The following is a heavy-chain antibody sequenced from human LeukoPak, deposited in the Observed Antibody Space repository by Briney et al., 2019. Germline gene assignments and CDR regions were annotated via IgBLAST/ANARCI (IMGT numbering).Heavy chain of an antibody. CDR1: GFTFSSYA. D-gene: IGHD5-12*01. CDR3: AKGPGGYEHDC. CDR2: ISYDGSNK. Sequence: PGRSLRLSCAASGFTFSSYAMHWVRQAPGKGLEWVAVISYDGSNKYYADSVKGRFTISRDNSKNTLYLQMNSLRAEDTAVYYCAKGPGGYEHDCWGQGTLVTVSS. J-gene: IGHJ4*02. V-gene: IGHV3-30-3*01.